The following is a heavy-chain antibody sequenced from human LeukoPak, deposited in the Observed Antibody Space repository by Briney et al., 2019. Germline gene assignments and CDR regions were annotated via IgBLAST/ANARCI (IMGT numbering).Heavy chain of an antibody. CDR2: ISGSGGST. V-gene: IGHV3-23*01. Sequence: GGSLRLSCAASGFTFSSYAMSWVRQAPGKGLEWVSAISGSGGSTYYADSVKGRFTISRDNSKNTLYLQMNSLRAEDTAVYYCAKGTGRAARYFDAFDIWGQGTMVTVSS. CDR3: AKGTGRAARYFDAFDI. J-gene: IGHJ3*02. D-gene: IGHD6-6*01. CDR1: GFTFSSYA.